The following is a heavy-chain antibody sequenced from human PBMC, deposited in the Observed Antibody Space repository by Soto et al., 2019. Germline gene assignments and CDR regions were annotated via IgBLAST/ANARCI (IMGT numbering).Heavy chain of an antibody. J-gene: IGHJ6*02. CDR3: AKAGITGTYYYYGMDV. V-gene: IGHV1-18*01. Sequence: ASVKVSCKASGYTFTSYGISWVRQAPGQGLEWMGWISAYNGNTNYAQKLQGRVTMTTDTSTSTAYMELRSLRAEDTAVYYCAKAGITGTYYYYGMDVWGQGTTVTVSS. CDR2: ISAYNGNT. D-gene: IGHD1-20*01. CDR1: GYTFTSYG.